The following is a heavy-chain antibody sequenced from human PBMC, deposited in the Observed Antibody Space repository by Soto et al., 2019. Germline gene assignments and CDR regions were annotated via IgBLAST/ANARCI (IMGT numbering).Heavy chain of an antibody. V-gene: IGHV4-59*01. CDR3: AAGEASSRNLAPYYLDF. CDR2: IHYSGST. CDR1: GGSMRNYF. D-gene: IGHD6-13*01. J-gene: IGHJ4*02. Sequence: ASETLSLTCTVSGGSMRNYFWTWIRQPPGKGLEWIGDIHYSGSTSFFPSYNPSLRSRVTISEDTSKNQFSLKLLSVTTADTAVYFCAAGEASSRNLAPYYLDFWGQGTLVTVSS.